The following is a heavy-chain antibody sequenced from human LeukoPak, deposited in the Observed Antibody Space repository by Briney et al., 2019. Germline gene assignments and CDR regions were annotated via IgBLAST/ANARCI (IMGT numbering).Heavy chain of an antibody. CDR2: IYYSGST. V-gene: IGHV4-59*01. J-gene: IGHJ3*02. CDR3: ARATSDPVNYYDSSGPDAFDI. D-gene: IGHD3-22*01. CDR1: GGSISSYY. Sequence: SETLSLTCTVSGGSISSYYWSWIRQPPGKGLEWIGYIYYSGSTNYNPSLKSRVTISVDTSKNQFSLKLSSVTAADTAVYYCARATSDPVNYYDSSGPDAFDIWGQGTMVTVSS.